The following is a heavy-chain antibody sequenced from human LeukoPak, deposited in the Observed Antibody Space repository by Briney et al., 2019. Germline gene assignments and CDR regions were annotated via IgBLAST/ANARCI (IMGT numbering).Heavy chain of an antibody. CDR3: ARDSDPYFDYYDSSGNDY. CDR2: IWYDGSNK. CDR1: GFTFSSYA. D-gene: IGHD3-22*01. Sequence: GGSLRLSCAASGFTFSSYAIHWVRQAPGKGLEWVAVIWYDGSNKYYADSVKGRFTISRDNSKNTLYLQMNSLRAEDTAVYYCARDSDPYFDYYDSSGNDYWGQGTLVTVSS. V-gene: IGHV3-33*08. J-gene: IGHJ4*02.